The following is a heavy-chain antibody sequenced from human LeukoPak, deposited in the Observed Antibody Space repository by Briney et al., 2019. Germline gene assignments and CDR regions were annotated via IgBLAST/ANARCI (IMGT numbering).Heavy chain of an antibody. CDR3: ARENPSGYYNRPIDY. Sequence: PSETLSPICTVSGASISNYYWSWTRQPPGKGLEWIGDIYYSGSIKYNPSLKSRVTMSVDTSKNQFSLKLSSVTAADTAIYYCARENPSGYYNRPIDYWGQGTLVTVSS. D-gene: IGHD3-22*01. CDR1: GASISNYY. V-gene: IGHV4-59*01. CDR2: IYYSGSI. J-gene: IGHJ4*02.